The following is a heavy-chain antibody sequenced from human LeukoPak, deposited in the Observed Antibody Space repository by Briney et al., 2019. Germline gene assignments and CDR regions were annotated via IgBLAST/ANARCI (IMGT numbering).Heavy chain of an antibody. D-gene: IGHD3-10*01. V-gene: IGHV1-3*01. J-gene: IGHJ4*02. Sequence: ASVQDSCQASGYTFTSYAMHGLRQPRGQRLAWMGWINAGNGNTKYSQKFQGRVTITRDTSASTAYMELSSLRSEDTAVYYCASIYGSGSYPEIWGQGTLVTVSS. CDR2: INAGNGNT. CDR3: ASIYGSGSYPEI. CDR1: GYTFTSYA.